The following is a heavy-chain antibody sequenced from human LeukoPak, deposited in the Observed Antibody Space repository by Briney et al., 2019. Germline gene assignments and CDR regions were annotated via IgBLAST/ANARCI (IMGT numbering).Heavy chain of an antibody. CDR3: AADSSSSIMDV. J-gene: IGHJ6*02. V-gene: IGHV3-23*01. Sequence: TGGSLRLSCAASGFTFSRYWMHWVRQAPGKGLEWVSAISGSGGSTYYADSVKGRFTISRDNSKNTLYLQMNSLRAEDTAVYYCAADSSSSIMDVWGQGTTVTVSS. CDR1: GFTFSRYW. D-gene: IGHD6-13*01. CDR2: ISGSGGST.